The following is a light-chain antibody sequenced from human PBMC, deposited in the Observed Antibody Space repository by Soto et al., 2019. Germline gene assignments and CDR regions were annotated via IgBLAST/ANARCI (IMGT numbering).Light chain of an antibody. J-gene: IGKJ1*01. CDR2: GAS. V-gene: IGKV3-15*01. CDR3: QQYNNWPPWT. CDR1: QSVSSN. Sequence: EIVMTQSPATLSVSPGERATLSCRASQSVSSNLAWYQQKPGQAPRLLIYGASTTATGIPARLSGSGSGTEFTLTLSRLQSEDFAGYYFQQYNNWPPWTFGQGTKVDIK.